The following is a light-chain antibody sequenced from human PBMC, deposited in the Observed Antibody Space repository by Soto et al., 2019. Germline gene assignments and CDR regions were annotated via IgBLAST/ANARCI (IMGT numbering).Light chain of an antibody. CDR2: DVT. CDR3: SSYRASSTTRYV. CDR1: SSDIGGYNY. J-gene: IGLJ1*01. Sequence: QSALTQPASLSGSPGQSITISCTGTSSDIGGYNYVSWYQQHPGKAPKLIIHDVTNRPSGVSDRFFGSKSGNTASLTISGLQAEDEADYYCSSYRASSTTRYVFGTGTKLTVL. V-gene: IGLV2-14*03.